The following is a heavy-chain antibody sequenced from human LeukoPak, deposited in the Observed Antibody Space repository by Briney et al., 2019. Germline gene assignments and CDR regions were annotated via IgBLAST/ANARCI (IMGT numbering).Heavy chain of an antibody. CDR3: ARAPMTLDAFDI. V-gene: IGHV3-30*04. Sequence: GRSLRLSCAASGFTFRSYAMHWVRQAPGKGLEWVTFISGDGRNIGYADSVKGRFTISRDNAKNSLYLQMNSLRAEDTAVYYCARAPMTLDAFDIWGQGTMVTVSS. CDR1: GFTFRSYA. CDR2: ISGDGRNI. J-gene: IGHJ3*02.